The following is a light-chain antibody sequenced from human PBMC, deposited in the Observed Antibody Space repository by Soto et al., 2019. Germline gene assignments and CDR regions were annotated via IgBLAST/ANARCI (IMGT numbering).Light chain of an antibody. CDR1: QSISSN. J-gene: IGKJ1*01. CDR2: GAS. V-gene: IGKV3-15*01. CDR3: QHYNSYSEA. Sequence: MTPSPCTLSVAPGEGAPLSCRASQSISSNLAWYQQKPGQAPRLLISGASTRATGIPARFSGSGSGTEFTLTISSLQPDDFATYYCQHYNSYSEAFGQGTKVDIK.